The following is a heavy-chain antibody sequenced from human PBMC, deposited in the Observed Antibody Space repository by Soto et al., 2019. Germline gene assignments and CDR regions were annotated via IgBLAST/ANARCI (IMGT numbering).Heavy chain of an antibody. Sequence: TCPVSGGSISCCYWGWIRQPPGKGLEWIGSIYYSGNTHYNPSLKSRVTISVDTSMNQFSLNLDSVTAVDSAVYYCVRGGYVHAFDYWGQGALVTVSS. CDR1: GGSISCCY. D-gene: IGHD5-12*01. CDR2: IYYSGNT. V-gene: IGHV4-59*01. CDR3: VRGGYVHAFDY. J-gene: IGHJ4*02.